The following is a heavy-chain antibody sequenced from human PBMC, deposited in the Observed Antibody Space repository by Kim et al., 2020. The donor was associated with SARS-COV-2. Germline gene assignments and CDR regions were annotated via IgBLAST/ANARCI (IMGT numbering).Heavy chain of an antibody. J-gene: IGHJ4*02. D-gene: IGHD6-13*01. CDR2: ISGSGDTT. CDR3: ANPRQPDY. V-gene: IGHV3-23*01. Sequence: GGSLRLSCVASGFTFSNYGMSWVRQAPGKGLEWVSGISGSGDTTTYADSVKGRFTISRDNSKNTLYLQMSSLRAEDTAIYYCANPRQPDYWGQGTLGTGS. CDR1: GFTFSNYG.